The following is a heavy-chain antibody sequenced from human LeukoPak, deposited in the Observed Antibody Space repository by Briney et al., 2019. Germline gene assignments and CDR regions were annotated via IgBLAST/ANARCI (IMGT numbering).Heavy chain of an antibody. J-gene: IGHJ4*02. D-gene: IGHD6-25*01. CDR3: ARDGKGGYGKRIHDYFDY. CDR2: IKQDGSEK. Sequence: PGGSLRLSCAASGFTFSSYWMSWVRQAPGKGLEGVANIKQDGSEKYYVDSVKGRFTISRDNAKNSLYLQMNSLRAEDTAVYYCARDGKGGYGKRIHDYFDYWGQGTLVTVSS. CDR1: GFTFSSYW. V-gene: IGHV3-7*01.